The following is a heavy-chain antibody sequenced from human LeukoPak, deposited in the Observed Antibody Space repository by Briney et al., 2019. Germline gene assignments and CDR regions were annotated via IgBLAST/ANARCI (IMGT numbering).Heavy chain of an antibody. J-gene: IGHJ4*02. CDR2: ISYDGSDK. CDR1: GFTFSSYG. CDR3: AKDASQAIFDY. V-gene: IGHV3-30*18. Sequence: GGSLRLSCAASGFTFSSYGMHWVRQAPGKGLEWVALISYDGSDKYYADSVKGRFTISRDNSKNTLYLQMNSLRAEDTAVYYCAKDASQAIFDYWGQGTLVTVSS.